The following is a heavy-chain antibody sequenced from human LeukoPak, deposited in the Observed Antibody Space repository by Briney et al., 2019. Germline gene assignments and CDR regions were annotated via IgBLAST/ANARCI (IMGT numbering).Heavy chain of an antibody. V-gene: IGHV4-39*01. CDR2: IYYSGST. CDR1: GGSISSSSYY. Sequence: SETLSLTCTVSGGSISSSSYYWGWIRQPPGKGLEWIGSIYYSGSTYYNPSLKSRVTISVDTSKNQFSLKLSYVTAADTAVYYCASPLCSSTSCYETPFDYWGQGTLVTVSS. CDR3: ASPLCSSTSCYETPFDY. J-gene: IGHJ4*02. D-gene: IGHD2-2*01.